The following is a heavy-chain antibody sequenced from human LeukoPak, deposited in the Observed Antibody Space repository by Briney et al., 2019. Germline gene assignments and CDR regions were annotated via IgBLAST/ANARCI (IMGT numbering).Heavy chain of an antibody. CDR1: GYTFTSYG. CDR3: ARGGPYYYDSSGYYIGY. J-gene: IGHJ4*02. Sequence: ASVKVPCKASGYTFTSYGISWVRQAPGQGLEWMGWISAYNSNTNYARKFQGRVTMTTDTSTSTAYMELRSLRSDDTAVYYCARGGPYYYDSSGYYIGYWGQGTLVTVSS. V-gene: IGHV1-18*01. D-gene: IGHD3-22*01. CDR2: ISAYNSNT.